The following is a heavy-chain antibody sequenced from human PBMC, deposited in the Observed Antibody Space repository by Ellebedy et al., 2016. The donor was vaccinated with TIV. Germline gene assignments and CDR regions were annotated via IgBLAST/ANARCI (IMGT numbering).Heavy chain of an antibody. CDR2: IYRDDRT. J-gene: IGHJ4*02. CDR3: ARGSGFSAEDY. Sequence: GGSLRLSCAASGFTVSNNYMSWVRQAPGKGPEWVSVIYRDDRTFYADSVKGRFTISRDNHKNTLFLEMHGLRAEDTAVYYCARGSGFSAEDYWGQGTLVTVS. V-gene: IGHV3-53*01. D-gene: IGHD3-10*01. CDR1: GFTVSNNY.